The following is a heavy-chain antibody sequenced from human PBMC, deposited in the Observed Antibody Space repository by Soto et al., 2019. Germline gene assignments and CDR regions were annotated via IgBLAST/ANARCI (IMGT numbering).Heavy chain of an antibody. CDR2: ISAYNGNT. J-gene: IGHJ6*02. CDR3: ARGPTYYDFWSGYSPGGGYYYYGMDA. CDR1: GYTFTSYG. Sequence: QVQLVQSGAEVKKPGASVKVSCKASGYTFTSYGISWVRQAPGQGLEWMGWISAYNGNTNYAQKLQGRVTMTTDTSTSTAYRELRSLRYDDTAVYYCARGPTYYDFWSGYSPGGGYYYYGMDAWGQGTTVTVSS. D-gene: IGHD3-3*01. V-gene: IGHV1-18*04.